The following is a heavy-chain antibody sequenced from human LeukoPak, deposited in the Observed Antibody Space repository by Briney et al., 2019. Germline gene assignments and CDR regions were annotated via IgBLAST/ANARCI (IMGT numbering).Heavy chain of an antibody. CDR3: AKSLWAGRYYFEY. J-gene: IGHJ4*02. CDR1: SYA. CDR2: ISISGENT. Sequence: SYAMSWVRQAPGKGLEWVSAISISGENTYYADSVKGRFTISRDNSKNTLYLQMNSLTAEDTAVYYCAKSLWAGRYYFEYWGQGALVTVSS. D-gene: IGHD3/OR15-3a*01. V-gene: IGHV3-23*01.